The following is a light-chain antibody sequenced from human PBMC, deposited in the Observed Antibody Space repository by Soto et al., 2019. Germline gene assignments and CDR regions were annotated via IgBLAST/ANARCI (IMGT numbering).Light chain of an antibody. CDR1: QSVSSN. Sequence: EIVMTQSPATLSVSPGERATLSCRASQSVSSNLAWYQQKPGQAPRLLIYGASTRATGIPARFSGSRSGTELTLTIISLQSEDFAVSYCQQYNNWPWMFGQGTKVGIK. J-gene: IGKJ1*01. CDR3: QQYNNWPWM. CDR2: GAS. V-gene: IGKV3-15*01.